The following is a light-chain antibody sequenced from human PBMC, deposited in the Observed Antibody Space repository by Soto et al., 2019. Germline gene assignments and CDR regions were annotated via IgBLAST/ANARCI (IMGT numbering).Light chain of an antibody. Sequence: IQMTQSPSTLSASVGDRVTITCRASQSIRSWLAWYQQKPGKAPKLLIYGASSLESGVPSRFSGSGSGTEFTLTISSLQPDDFATYYCQQYNSYRTFGQGTKVDIK. V-gene: IGKV1-5*01. J-gene: IGKJ1*01. CDR2: GAS. CDR1: QSIRSW. CDR3: QQYNSYRT.